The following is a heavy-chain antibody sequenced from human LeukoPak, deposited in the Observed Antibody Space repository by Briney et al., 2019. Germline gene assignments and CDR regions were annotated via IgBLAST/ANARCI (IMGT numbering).Heavy chain of an antibody. D-gene: IGHD3-10*01. V-gene: IGHV3-23*01. Sequence: GGSLRLSCAASGFTFSSYVMSWVRQAPGKGLEWVSAISGSGSSTYYADSVKGRFTISRDNAKNSLYLQMNSLRADDTAVYYCARFAAGGSYYYYMDVWGKGTTVTVSS. CDR1: GFTFSSYV. J-gene: IGHJ6*03. CDR2: ISGSGSST. CDR3: ARFAAGGSYYYYMDV.